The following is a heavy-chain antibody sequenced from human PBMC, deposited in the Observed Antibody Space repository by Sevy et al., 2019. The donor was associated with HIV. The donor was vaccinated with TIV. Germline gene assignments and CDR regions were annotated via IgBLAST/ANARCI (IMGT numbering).Heavy chain of an antibody. J-gene: IGHJ4*02. CDR1: GXTFSSYA. CDR3: AKDGGALVRRGXXDX. V-gene: IGHV3-23*01. D-gene: IGHD6-13*01. Sequence: GGSLRLSCAASGXTFSSYAMSWVRQAPGKGLEWVSAISGSGGSTYYADSVKGRFTISRDNSKNTLYLQMNSLRAEDTAVYYCAKDGGALVRRGXXDXWXQGTLVTVSS. CDR2: ISGSGGST.